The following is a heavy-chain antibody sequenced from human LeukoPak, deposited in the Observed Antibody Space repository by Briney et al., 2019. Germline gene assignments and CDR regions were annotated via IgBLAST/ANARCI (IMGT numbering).Heavy chain of an antibody. D-gene: IGHD3-10*01. Sequence: ASVKVSCKASGYTFTSYDINWVRQATGQGLGWMGWMNPNSGNTGYAQKFQGRVTMTRNTSISIAYMELSSLRSEDTAVYYCAREGVRDNWFDPWGQGTLVTVSS. J-gene: IGHJ5*02. CDR1: GYTFTSYD. CDR2: MNPNSGNT. V-gene: IGHV1-8*01. CDR3: AREGVRDNWFDP.